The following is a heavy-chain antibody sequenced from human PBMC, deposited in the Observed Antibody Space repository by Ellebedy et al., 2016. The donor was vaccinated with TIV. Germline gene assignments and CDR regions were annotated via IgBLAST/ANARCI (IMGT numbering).Heavy chain of an antibody. V-gene: IGHV3-23*01. D-gene: IGHD2-2*01. CDR3: APDSRDY. Sequence: GESLKISXAASGFTFTTYAMTWVRQAPGKGLEWVSTISGSGDRTYYADSVRGRFTISRDNSRNTLYLQMNSLRAEDTAVYYCAPDSRDYWGQGTQVTVSS. CDR2: ISGSGDRT. J-gene: IGHJ4*02. CDR1: GFTFTTYA.